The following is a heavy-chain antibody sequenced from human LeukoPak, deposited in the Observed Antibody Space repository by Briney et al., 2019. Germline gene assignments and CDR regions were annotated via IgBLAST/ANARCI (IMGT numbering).Heavy chain of an antibody. CDR1: GFTFSSNW. CDR3: AKVPTALTGEYYFDY. V-gene: IGHV3-7*03. J-gene: IGHJ4*02. D-gene: IGHD7-27*01. CDR2: IKPDGSAE. Sequence: GGSLRLSCATSGFTFSSNWMSWVRHAPGRGLEWVANIKPDGSAEYYAASVKGRFTLSRDNAKNSLYLQMNSLRAEDTAVYYCAKVPTALTGEYYFDYWGQGTLVTVSS.